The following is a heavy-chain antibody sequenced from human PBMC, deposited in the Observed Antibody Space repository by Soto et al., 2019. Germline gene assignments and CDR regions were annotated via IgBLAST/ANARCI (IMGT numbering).Heavy chain of an antibody. Sequence: EVQLLESGGGLVQPGGSLRLSCAASGFTFSSYAMSWVRQAPGKGLEWVSAISGSGGSTYYADSVKGRFTISRDNSKNTLYLQMNSLRAEDTAVYYCANLGIAYCGGECYSESYDAFDIWGQGTMVTVSS. D-gene: IGHD2-21*01. CDR3: ANLGIAYCGGECYSESYDAFDI. CDR2: ISGSGGST. J-gene: IGHJ3*02. V-gene: IGHV3-23*01. CDR1: GFTFSSYA.